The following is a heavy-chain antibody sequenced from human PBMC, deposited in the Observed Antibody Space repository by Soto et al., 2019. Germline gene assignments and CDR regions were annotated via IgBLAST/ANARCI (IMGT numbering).Heavy chain of an antibody. CDR3: ARDQRYYGSGYYYSDS. CDR1: GYTFISYG. Sequence: ASVKVSCKASGYTFISYGISWVRQAPGQGLEWVGWMSAFTGKADYAQIFQDRVTMTTDTSTSTAYMELRSLRSDDTAVYYCARDQRYYGSGYYYSDSWAQGTLVTVSS. V-gene: IGHV1-18*04. D-gene: IGHD3-10*01. CDR2: MSAFTGKA. J-gene: IGHJ1*01.